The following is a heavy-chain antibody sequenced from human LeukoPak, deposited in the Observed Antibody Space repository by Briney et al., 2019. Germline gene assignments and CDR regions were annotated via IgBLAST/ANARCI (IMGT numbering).Heavy chain of an antibody. Sequence: PGGSLRLSCAASGFTFSSYWMHWVRQAPGKGLVWVSRINSDGSSTSYADSVKGRFTISRDNAKNTLYLQMNSLRAEDTAVYYCATRRRCNNAVRYGIDYWGQGTLVTVSS. D-gene: IGHD2-8*01. V-gene: IGHV3-74*01. CDR1: GFTFSSYW. J-gene: IGHJ4*02. CDR2: INSDGSST. CDR3: ATRRRCNNAVRYGIDY.